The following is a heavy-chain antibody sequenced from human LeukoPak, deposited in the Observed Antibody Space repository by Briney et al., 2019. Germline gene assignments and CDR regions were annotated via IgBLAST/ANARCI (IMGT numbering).Heavy chain of an antibody. CDR1: GGSISSSSYY. D-gene: IGHD3-3*01. Sequence: KPSETLSLTCTVSGGSISSSSYYWGWIRQPPGKGLEWIGSIYYSGSTYYNPSLKSRVTISVDTSKNQFPLKLSSVTAADTAVYYCVSRITIFGVVIADYFAYWGQGTLVTVSS. CDR3: VSRITIFGVVIADYFAY. V-gene: IGHV4-39*01. J-gene: IGHJ4*02. CDR2: IYYSGST.